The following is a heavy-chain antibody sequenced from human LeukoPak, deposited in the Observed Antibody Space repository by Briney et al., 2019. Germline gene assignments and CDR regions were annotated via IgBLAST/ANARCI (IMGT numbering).Heavy chain of an antibody. CDR1: GFTFGDYL. CDR3: TRESVVFVGRYYFYGMDV. D-gene: IGHD3-16*01. CDR2: IRSKAYGGTT. V-gene: IGHV3-49*04. J-gene: IGHJ6*02. Sequence: PGRSLRLSFTASGFTFGDYLIHWVRQAPGRGLEWLSFIRSKAYGGTTEYAASVKGRFNISRDDSKSIAYLQMNSLKTEDTAVYYCTRESVVFVGRYYFYGMDVWGQGTTVTVSS.